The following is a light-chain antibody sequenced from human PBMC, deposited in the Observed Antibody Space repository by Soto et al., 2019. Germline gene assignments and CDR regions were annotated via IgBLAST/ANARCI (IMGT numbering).Light chain of an antibody. CDR3: QQYDNLRLA. Sequence: DIQMTQSPSSLSGSVGDRVTITCRASQTISSWLAWYQQKPGKAPKLLIYDASNLETGVPSRFSGSGSGTDFTFTISSLQPEDIATYYCQQYDNLRLAFGQGTKVDNK. CDR2: DAS. J-gene: IGKJ1*01. V-gene: IGKV1-33*01. CDR1: QTISSW.